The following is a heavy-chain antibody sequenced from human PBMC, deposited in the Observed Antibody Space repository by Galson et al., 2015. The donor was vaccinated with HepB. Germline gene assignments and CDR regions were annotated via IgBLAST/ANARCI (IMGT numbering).Heavy chain of an antibody. CDR2: INPSGGST. CDR3: ARGERYLVLRFLEWLPDDAFDI. D-gene: IGHD3-3*01. V-gene: IGHV1-46*01. CDR1: GYTFTSYY. Sequence: SVKVSCKASGYTFTSYYMHWVRQAPGQGLEWMGIINPSGGSTSYAQKFQGRVTMTRDTSTSTVYMELSSLRSEDTAVYYCARGERYLVLRFLEWLPDDAFDIWGQGTMVTVSS. J-gene: IGHJ3*02.